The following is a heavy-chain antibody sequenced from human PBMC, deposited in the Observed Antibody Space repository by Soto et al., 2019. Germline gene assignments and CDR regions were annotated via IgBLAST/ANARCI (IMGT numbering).Heavy chain of an antibody. CDR3: AREEVGAPVEHFAY. CDR1: GFTFSSYS. CDR2: ISSSSSYI. J-gene: IGHJ4*02. D-gene: IGHD1-26*01. V-gene: IGHV3-21*01. Sequence: GGSLRLSCAASGFTFSSYSMNWVRQAPGKGLEWVSSISSSSSYIYYADSVKGRFTISRDNAKNSLYLQMNSLRAEDTAVYYCAREEVGAPVEHFAYWGQGTLVPVSS.